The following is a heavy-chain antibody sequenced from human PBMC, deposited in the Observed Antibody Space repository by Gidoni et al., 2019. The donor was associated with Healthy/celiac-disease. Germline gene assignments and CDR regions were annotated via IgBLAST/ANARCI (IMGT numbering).Heavy chain of an antibody. CDR1: GGTFSSYA. CDR3: ARGYCSSTSCYTLLYYYYYGMDV. D-gene: IGHD2-2*02. V-gene: IGHV1-69*01. J-gene: IGHJ6*02. Sequence: QVQLVQSGAEVKKPGSSVKVSCKASGGTFSSYAISWVRQAPGQGLEWMGGIIPIFGTANYAQKFQGRVTITADESTSTAYMELSSLRSEDTAVYYCARGYCSSTSCYTLLYYYYYGMDVWGQGTTVTVSS. CDR2: IIPIFGTA.